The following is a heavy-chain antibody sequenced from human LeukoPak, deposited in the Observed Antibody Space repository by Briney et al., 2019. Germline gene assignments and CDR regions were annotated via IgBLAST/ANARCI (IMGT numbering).Heavy chain of an antibody. CDR1: GYSFDTYG. D-gene: IGHD4-17*01. Sequence: ASVKVSCKAFGYSFDTYGFSWVRQAPGQGLEWMGWISAFNGNTNYAQKFQGRVAMTTDTSTSTAYMELRSLRSDDTAVYYCARKYVDYTLNLDYWGQRTLVTVSS. V-gene: IGHV1-18*01. CDR2: ISAFNGNT. J-gene: IGHJ4*02. CDR3: ARKYVDYTLNLDY.